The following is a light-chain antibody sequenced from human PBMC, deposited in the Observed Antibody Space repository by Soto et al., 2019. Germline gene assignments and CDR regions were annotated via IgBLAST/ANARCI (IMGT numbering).Light chain of an antibody. J-gene: IGKJ5*01. CDR1: QSVNSY. CDR2: DTS. Sequence: ENVLTQSPATLSLSPGGRATLSCRASQSVNSYLAWYQQKPGQVPRLLIYDTSSRATGIPARFSGSGSGTDFTLTISSLAPEDFAVYYCQHRSNWPPGFGQGTRLEIK. V-gene: IGKV3-11*01. CDR3: QHRSNWPPG.